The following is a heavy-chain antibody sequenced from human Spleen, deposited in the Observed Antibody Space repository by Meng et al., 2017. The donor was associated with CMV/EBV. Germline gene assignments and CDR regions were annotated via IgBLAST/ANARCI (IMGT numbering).Heavy chain of an antibody. V-gene: IGHV3-30*04. J-gene: IGHJ4*02. D-gene: IGHD3-3*01. CDR1: GFTFSRYS. Sequence: GGSLRLSCAASGFTFSRYSMHWVRQAPGKGLEWVAVISYDGSNKHYADSVKGRFTISRDNAKNTLYLQMNSLRTEDTAIHYCARAKDDFWSGFDYWGQGTLVTVSS. CDR2: ISYDGSNK. CDR3: ARAKDDFWSGFDY.